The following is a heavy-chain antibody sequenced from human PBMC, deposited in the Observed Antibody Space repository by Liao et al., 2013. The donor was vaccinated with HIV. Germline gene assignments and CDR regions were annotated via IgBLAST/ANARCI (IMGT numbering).Heavy chain of an antibody. CDR2: ISSSGST. D-gene: IGHD6-13*01. J-gene: IGHJ1*01. CDR1: GGSISSYY. V-gene: IGHV4-4*07. CDR3: ASERAAAVAEYVQH. Sequence: QVLLQESGPGLVKPSETLSLTCTVSGGSISSYYWTWIRQPAGRGLEWIGRISSSGSTNYSPSLKSRVTMSVDTSRNQFSLKLSSVTAADTAVYYCASERAAAVAEYVQHWGQGTLVTVSS.